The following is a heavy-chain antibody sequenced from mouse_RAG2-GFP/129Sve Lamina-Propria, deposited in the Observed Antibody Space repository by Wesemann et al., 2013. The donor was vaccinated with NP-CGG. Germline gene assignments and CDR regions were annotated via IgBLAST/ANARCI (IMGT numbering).Heavy chain of an antibody. Sequence: GASVKISCKASGYTFTDYYMNWVKQSHGKSLEWIGDINPNNGGTSYNQKFKGKATLTVDKSSSTAYMELRSLTSEDSAVYYCARSLSNYSDYWGQGTTLTVSS. CDR1: GYTFTDYY. CDR3: ARSLSNYSDY. CDR2: INPNNGGT. J-gene: IGHJ2*01. D-gene: IGHD3-2*02. V-gene: IGHV1-26*01.